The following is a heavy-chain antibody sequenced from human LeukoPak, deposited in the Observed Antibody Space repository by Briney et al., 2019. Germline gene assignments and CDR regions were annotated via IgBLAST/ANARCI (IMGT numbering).Heavy chain of an antibody. D-gene: IGHD4-11*01. CDR1: GYTFTGYY. V-gene: IGHV1-18*04. Sequence: ASVKVSCKASGYTFTGYYMHWVRQAPGQGLEWMGWISAYNGNTNYAQKLQGRVTMTTDTSTSTAYMELRSLRSDDTAVYYCAREGMGLQPPTSYWGQGTLVTVSS. CDR2: ISAYNGNT. J-gene: IGHJ4*02. CDR3: AREGMGLQPPTSY.